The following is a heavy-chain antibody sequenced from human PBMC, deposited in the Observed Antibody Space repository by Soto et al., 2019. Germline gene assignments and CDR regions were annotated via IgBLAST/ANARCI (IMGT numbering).Heavy chain of an antibody. CDR1: GFTFNSYA. CDR2: ISINGGST. V-gene: IGHV3-64D*06. Sequence: GGSLRLSCSASGFTFNSYAMHGVRQAPGKGLEYVSSISINGGSTHYADSVKGRFTISRDNSRNTQYLQMSSLRADDTAVYYCVKGEFYYDSSAYYPFDSWGQGTLVTVSS. CDR3: VKGEFYYDSSAYYPFDS. J-gene: IGHJ4*02. D-gene: IGHD3-22*01.